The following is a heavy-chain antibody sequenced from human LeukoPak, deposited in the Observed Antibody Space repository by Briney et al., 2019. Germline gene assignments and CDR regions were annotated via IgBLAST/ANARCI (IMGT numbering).Heavy chain of an antibody. CDR3: ARRDYDPRFDY. J-gene: IGHJ4*02. V-gene: IGHV1-18*01. CDR1: GYTFTDHG. Sequence: ASVKVSCKASGYTFTDHGITWVRQAPGQWLEWVGWICGYNGNTKYAQKLQGRVTMTTDTSTSTAYMELRSLRSDDTAVYYCARRDYDPRFDYWGQGTLVTVSS. CDR2: ICGYNGNT. D-gene: IGHD3-22*01.